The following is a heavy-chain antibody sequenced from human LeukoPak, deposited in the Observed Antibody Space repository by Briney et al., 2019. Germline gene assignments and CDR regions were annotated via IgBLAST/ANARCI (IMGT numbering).Heavy chain of an antibody. CDR3: AREITVTRPFDY. D-gene: IGHD4-17*01. J-gene: IGHJ4*02. CDR2: ISASGCT. Sequence: PSETLSLTCTVSNGSISIYYWSWLRQPAGKGLEWIGRISASGCTNYNPSLKSRVTVSLDTSKNQFPLKLSSVPAADTAVYYCAREITVTRPFDYWGPGTLVTVSS. CDR1: NGSISIYY. V-gene: IGHV4-4*07.